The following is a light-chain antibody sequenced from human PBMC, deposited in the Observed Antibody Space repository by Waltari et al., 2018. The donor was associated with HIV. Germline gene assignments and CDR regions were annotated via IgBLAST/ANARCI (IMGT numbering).Light chain of an antibody. J-gene: IGKJ1*01. CDR3: QQRSDWPPT. Sequence: DIVLTQSPAPLALSPGERSTLSCRASQSVGSYLGWYQQKPGQAPRLLIYDASNRATVIPARFSGSGSGTDFTLTISSLEPEDFAVYYCQQRSDWPPTFGQGTKVEIK. CDR2: DAS. V-gene: IGKV3-11*01. CDR1: QSVGSY.